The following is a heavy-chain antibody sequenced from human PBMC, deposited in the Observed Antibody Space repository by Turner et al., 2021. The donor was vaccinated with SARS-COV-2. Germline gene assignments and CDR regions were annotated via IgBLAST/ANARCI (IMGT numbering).Heavy chain of an antibody. CDR3: ASQEALVPSYYYYYYGMDV. D-gene: IGHD3-10*01. CDR1: GGSISSSSYY. V-gene: IGHV4-39*01. CDR2: IDYSGST. Sequence: QPQLQESGPGLVKPSETLSLTCTVSGGSISSSSYYWGWIRQPPGKGLEWIGSIDYSGSTYYNPSLKSRVTISVDTSKNQFSLKLSSVTAADTAVYYCASQEALVPSYYYYYYGMDVWGQGTTVTVSS. J-gene: IGHJ6*02.